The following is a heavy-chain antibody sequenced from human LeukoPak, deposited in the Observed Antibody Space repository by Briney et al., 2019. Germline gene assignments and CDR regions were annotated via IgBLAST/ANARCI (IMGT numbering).Heavy chain of an antibody. V-gene: IGHV4-34*01. CDR1: GGSFGGYY. D-gene: IGHD1-26*01. CDR3: ARGPIYSGSYWSPFDY. CDR2: INHSGST. J-gene: IGHJ4*02. Sequence: SETLSLTCAVYGGSFGGYYWSWIRQPPGKGLEWIGEINHSGSTNYNPSLKSRVTISVDTSKNQFSLKLSSVTAADTAVYYCARGPIYSGSYWSPFDYWGQGTLVTVSS.